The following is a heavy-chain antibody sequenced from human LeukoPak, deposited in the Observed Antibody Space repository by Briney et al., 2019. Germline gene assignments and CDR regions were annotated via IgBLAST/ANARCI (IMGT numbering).Heavy chain of an antibody. CDR2: IRYDGSNE. Sequence: GGSLRLSCAASGYSFSGYGMHWVRQAPGKGLEWVAFIRYDGSNEYYADSVKGRFTISRDKSKNTLSLQINGLRVEDTAVYYCAKVMPPGRIRFYSYYMDVWGKGTTVTVS. CDR3: AKVMPPGRIRFYSYYMDV. J-gene: IGHJ6*03. CDR1: GYSFSGYG. V-gene: IGHV3-30*02. D-gene: IGHD2-15*01.